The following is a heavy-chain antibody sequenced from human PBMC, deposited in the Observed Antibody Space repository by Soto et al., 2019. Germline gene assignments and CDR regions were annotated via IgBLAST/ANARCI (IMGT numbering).Heavy chain of an antibody. J-gene: IGHJ4*02. CDR1: GFSLRTRGVS. CDR3: AYRVGSRGSFDY. V-gene: IGHV2-5*01. Sequence: EIGPKLVKAEQSVRMACSFSGFSLRTRGVSVGWIRQPPGKALEWLAFIYWNDDKRYSPSLQSRLTITKDNSKKEVVLKMTNRDPLDTGTYYCAYRVGSRGSFDYWGQGTLVTVSS. D-gene: IGHD6-25*01. CDR2: IYWNDDK.